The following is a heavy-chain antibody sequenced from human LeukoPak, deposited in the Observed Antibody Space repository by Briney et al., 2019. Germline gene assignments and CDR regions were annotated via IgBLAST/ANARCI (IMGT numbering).Heavy chain of an antibody. V-gene: IGHV3-48*01. CDR3: ASEPLIDC. Sequence: PGGSLRLSCAASGFTFSSYSMNWVRQAPGKGLEWVSYISSSSSTIYYADSVKGRFTISRDNAKNSLYLQMNSLRAEDTAVYYCASEPLIDCWGQGTLVTVSS. J-gene: IGHJ4*02. CDR1: GFTFSSYS. CDR2: ISSSSSTI.